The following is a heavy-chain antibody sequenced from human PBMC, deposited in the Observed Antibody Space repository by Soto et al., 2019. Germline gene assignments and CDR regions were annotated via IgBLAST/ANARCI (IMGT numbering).Heavy chain of an antibody. V-gene: IGHV4-31*03. CDR3: ARDYSQQLVLGY. CDR1: GGSISSGGYY. CDR2: IYYSGST. J-gene: IGHJ4*02. Sequence: QVQLQASGPGLVKPSQTLSLTCTVSGGSISSGGYYWSWIRQHPGKGLECIGYIYYSGSTYYNPSLKSRVTISVDTSKNQFSLKLSSVTAADTAVYYCARDYSQQLVLGYWGQGTLVTVSS. D-gene: IGHD6-13*01.